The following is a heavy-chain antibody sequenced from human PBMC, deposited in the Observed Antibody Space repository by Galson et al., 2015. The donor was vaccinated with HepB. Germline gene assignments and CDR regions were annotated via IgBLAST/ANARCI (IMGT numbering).Heavy chain of an antibody. D-gene: IGHD3-22*01. J-gene: IGHJ3*02. CDR3: ARDLYYYDNSAYYHDDFDI. V-gene: IGHV1-18*01. CDR1: GYTFTTYG. CDR2: ISAYNGNT. Sequence: SVKVSCKASGYTFTTYGISWVRQAPGQGLEWMGWISAYNGNTYYAQKVQGRVTMTTDTSTTTVYMELRSLRSDDTAVYYCARDLYYYDNSAYYHDDFDIWGQGTMVTVSS.